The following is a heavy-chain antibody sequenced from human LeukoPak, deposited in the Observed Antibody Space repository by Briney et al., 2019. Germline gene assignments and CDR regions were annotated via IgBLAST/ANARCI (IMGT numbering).Heavy chain of an antibody. CDR1: GGSISSYY. V-gene: IGHV4-59*13. J-gene: IGHJ4*02. CDR3: ARGGSWYFDY. D-gene: IGHD6-13*01. Sequence: PSETLSLTCTVSGGSISSYYWSWIRQPPGKGLEWIGYIHYTGSTNYNPSLKSRVTISVDTSKSQVSLKLSSVSAADTAVYYCARGGSWYFDYWGQGTLVTVSS. CDR2: IHYTGST.